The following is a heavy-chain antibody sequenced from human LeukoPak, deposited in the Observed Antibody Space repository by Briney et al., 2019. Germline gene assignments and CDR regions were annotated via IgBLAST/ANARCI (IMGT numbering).Heavy chain of an antibody. CDR3: AKELGSGSYYNVGFDY. D-gene: IGHD3-10*01. V-gene: IGHV3-9*01. CDR2: ISWNSGSI. CDR1: GFTFSSYW. J-gene: IGHJ4*02. Sequence: PGGSLRLSCAASGFTFSSYWMSWVRQAPGKGLEWVSGISWNSGSIGYADSVKGRFTISRDNAKNSLYLQMNSLRAEDTALYYCAKELGSGSYYNVGFDYWGQGILVTVSS.